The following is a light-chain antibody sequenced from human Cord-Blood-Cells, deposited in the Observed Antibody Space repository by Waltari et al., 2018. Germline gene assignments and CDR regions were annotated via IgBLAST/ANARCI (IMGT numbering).Light chain of an antibody. CDR2: GAS. CDR1: QSVSSN. J-gene: IGKJ1*01. CDR3: QQYNNWPRT. Sequence: EIVITQSPATLSVSPGERATLSCRASQSVSSNLARYQQKPGQAPRLLIYGASTRATGIPARFSGSGSGTEFTLTISSLQSEDFAVYYCQQYNNWPRTFGQGTKVEIK. V-gene: IGKV3-15*01.